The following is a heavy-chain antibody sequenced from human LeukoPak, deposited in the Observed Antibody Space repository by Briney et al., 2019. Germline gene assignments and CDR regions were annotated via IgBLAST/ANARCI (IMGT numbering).Heavy chain of an antibody. CDR1: GGSFSGYY. CDR3: ARDRYYDSSGYPNYWYFDL. J-gene: IGHJ2*01. CDR2: INHSGST. D-gene: IGHD3-22*01. Sequence: SETLSLTCAVYGGSFSGYYWSWIRQPPGKGLEWIGEINHSGSTNYNPSLKSRVTISVDTSKNQFSLKLSSVTAADTAVYYCARDRYYDSSGYPNYWYFDLWGRGTLVTVSS. V-gene: IGHV4-34*01.